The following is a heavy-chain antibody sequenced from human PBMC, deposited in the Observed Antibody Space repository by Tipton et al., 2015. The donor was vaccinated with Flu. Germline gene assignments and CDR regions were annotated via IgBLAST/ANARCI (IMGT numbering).Heavy chain of an antibody. Sequence: SLRLSCAASGFTFRSYGFHWVRQGPGKALVWVSRIKGDGSTTVYADSVKGRFTISRDNSRNTMYLQMDSLRADDTAVYYCARDRHFSNWSYHPMFDSWGPGTLVTVSS. CDR2: IKGDGSTT. CDR3: ARDRHFSNWSYHPMFDS. V-gene: IGHV3-74*01. J-gene: IGHJ4*02. CDR1: GFTFRSYG. D-gene: IGHD1-1*01.